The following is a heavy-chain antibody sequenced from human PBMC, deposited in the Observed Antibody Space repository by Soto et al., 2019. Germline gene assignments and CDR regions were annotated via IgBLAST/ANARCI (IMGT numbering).Heavy chain of an antibody. CDR3: AKHSMTTVTRGYFDS. CDR1: GFTFSSNA. V-gene: IGHV3-23*01. J-gene: IGHJ4*02. D-gene: IGHD4-17*01. CDR2: ISGSGLTT. Sequence: GGSLRLSCAASGFTFSSNAMSWVRQAPGKGLEWVSSISGSGLTTYYADSVKGRFTISRDNSKNTLYLQANSLRVEDTAVYYCAKHSMTTVTRGYFDSWGQGTLVTVSS.